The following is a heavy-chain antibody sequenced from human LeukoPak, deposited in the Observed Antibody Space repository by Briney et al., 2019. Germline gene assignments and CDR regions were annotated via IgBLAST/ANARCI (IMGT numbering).Heavy chain of an antibody. CDR3: ARGIYTMVRGDTYYFDY. V-gene: IGHV1-2*02. Sequence: ASAKVSCKASGYTFTGYYMHWVRQAPGQGLEWMGWINPNSGGTNYAQKFQGGVTMTRDTSISTAYMELSRLRSDDTAVYYCARGIYTMVRGDTYYFDYWGQGTLVTVSS. CDR1: GYTFTGYY. D-gene: IGHD3-10*01. CDR2: INPNSGGT. J-gene: IGHJ4*02.